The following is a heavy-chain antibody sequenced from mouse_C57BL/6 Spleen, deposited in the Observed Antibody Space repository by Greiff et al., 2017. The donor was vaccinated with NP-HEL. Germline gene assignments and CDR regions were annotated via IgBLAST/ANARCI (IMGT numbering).Heavy chain of an antibody. CDR1: GYAFSSYW. Sequence: QGQRKKEGAELVKPGASVKISCKASGYAFSSYWMNWVKQRPGKGLEWIGQIYPGDGDTNYNGKFKGKATLTADKSSSTAYMQLSSLTSEDSAVYFCARVSFDYWGQGTTLTVSS. J-gene: IGHJ2*01. CDR2: IYPGDGDT. CDR3: ARVSFDY. V-gene: IGHV1-80*01.